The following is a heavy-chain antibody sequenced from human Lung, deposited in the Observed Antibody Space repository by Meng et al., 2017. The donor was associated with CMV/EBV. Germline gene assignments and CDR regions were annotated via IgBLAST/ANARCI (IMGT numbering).Heavy chain of an antibody. CDR3: ARVGLAMDV. CDR1: GFNFDEYA. Sequence: SXKISCAASGFNFDEYAMHWVRQAPGKGLEWVSGISWNSGTRGYAASVKGRFTISRDNAKNVLYLQMNSLRTEDTALYYCARVGLAMDVWGQGTTVTVSS. CDR2: ISWNSGTR. V-gene: IGHV3-9*01. J-gene: IGHJ6*02.